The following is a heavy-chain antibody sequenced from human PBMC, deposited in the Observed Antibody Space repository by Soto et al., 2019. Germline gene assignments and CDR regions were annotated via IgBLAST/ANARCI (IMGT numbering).Heavy chain of an antibody. Sequence: QVQLQQWGAGLLKPSETLSLTCAVYGGSFSGYYWSWIRQPPGKGLEWIGEINHSGSTNYNPSLKSRVTQSVDTSKNQFSLKLSSVTAADTAVYYCARGSWVTMIVVVSPHAFDIWGQGTMVTVSS. J-gene: IGHJ3*02. D-gene: IGHD3-22*01. CDR1: GGSFSGYY. V-gene: IGHV4-34*01. CDR2: INHSGST. CDR3: ARGSWVTMIVVVSPHAFDI.